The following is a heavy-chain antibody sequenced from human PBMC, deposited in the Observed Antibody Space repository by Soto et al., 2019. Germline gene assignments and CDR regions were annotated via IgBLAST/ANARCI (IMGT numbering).Heavy chain of an antibody. CDR3: AKDRVESGLGEIDY. Sequence: LRLSFVVSGFSFRNNGMHWVRQAPGKGLEWVAIISYDGSNKYYADSVKGRFTISRDNSKNTLYLQINSLRVEDTAVYYCAKDRVESGLGEIDYWGQGTLVTVSS. CDR1: GFSFRNNG. CDR2: ISYDGSNK. V-gene: IGHV3-30*18. D-gene: IGHD3-16*01. J-gene: IGHJ4*02.